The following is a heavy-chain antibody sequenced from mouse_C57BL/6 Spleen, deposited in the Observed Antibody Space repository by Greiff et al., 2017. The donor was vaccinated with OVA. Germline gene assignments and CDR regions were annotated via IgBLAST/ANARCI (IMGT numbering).Heavy chain of an antibody. Sequence: QVQLKQSGAELVKPGASVKISCKASGYAFSSYWMNWVKQRPGKGLEWIGQIYPGDGDTNYNGKFKGKATLTADKSSSTAYMQLSSLTSEDSAVYFCARSSIYYGSSFDYWGQGTTLTVSS. J-gene: IGHJ2*01. CDR1: GYAFSSYW. V-gene: IGHV1-80*01. CDR2: IYPGDGDT. D-gene: IGHD1-1*01. CDR3: ARSSIYYGSSFDY.